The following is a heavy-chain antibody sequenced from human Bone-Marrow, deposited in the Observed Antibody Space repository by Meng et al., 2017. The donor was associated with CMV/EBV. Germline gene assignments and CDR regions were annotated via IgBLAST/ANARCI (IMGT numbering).Heavy chain of an antibody. CDR3: ARVHYYKIVVVIYNWFDP. CDR1: GGSISSYY. J-gene: IGHJ5*02. D-gene: IGHD3-22*01. V-gene: IGHV4-59*12. CDR2: IYYSGST. Sequence: SETLSLTCTVSGGSISSYYWSWIRQPPGKGLEWIGYIYYSGSTNYNPSLKSRVTISVDTSKNQFSLKLSSVTAADTAVYYCARVHYYKIVVVIYNWFDPWGQGTRVTVSS.